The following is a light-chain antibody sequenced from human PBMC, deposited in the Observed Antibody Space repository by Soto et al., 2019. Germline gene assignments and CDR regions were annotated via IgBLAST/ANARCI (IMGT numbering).Light chain of an antibody. CDR1: SSDVGGYNY. CDR3: CSYAGNSLWV. CDR2: DVS. Sequence: QSALTQPRSVSGSPGQSVTISCTGTSSDVGGYNYVSWYQQHTGKAPKLVIYDVSKRPSGVPDRFSGSKSANTASLTISGLQAEDEADYYCCSYAGNSLWVFGGGTKVTVL. V-gene: IGLV2-11*01. J-gene: IGLJ3*02.